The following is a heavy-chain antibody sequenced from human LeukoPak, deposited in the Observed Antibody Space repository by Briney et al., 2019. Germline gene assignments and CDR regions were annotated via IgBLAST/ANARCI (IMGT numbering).Heavy chain of an antibody. CDR3: ARDSYFYDSSGYYYPDY. J-gene: IGHJ4*02. Sequence: ASVKVSCKASGYTFSSYGISWVRQAPGQGLEWMGWISGYNGNRNYAQNLQGRVTMTTDTSTSTAYMEMRSLRSDDTAVYYCARDSYFYDSSGYYYPDYWGQGTLVTVSS. D-gene: IGHD3-22*01. V-gene: IGHV1-18*01. CDR1: GYTFSSYG. CDR2: ISGYNGNR.